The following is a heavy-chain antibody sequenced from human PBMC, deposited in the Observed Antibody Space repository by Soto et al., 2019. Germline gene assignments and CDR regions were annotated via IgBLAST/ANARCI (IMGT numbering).Heavy chain of an antibody. J-gene: IGHJ4*02. V-gene: IGHV1-3*04. D-gene: IGHD1-26*01. CDR2: INTANGDT. CDR3: ARDTGGRWEINYFDY. Sequence: QVHLVQSGAEVKKPGASVKVSCKASGYTFTAYNMHWLRQAPGQTLEWMGWINTANGDTRYSQNCQGRATLARDTSASTVYVEMSSLTSEDTAVYYCARDTGGRWEINYFDYWGQGTLVAVSS. CDR1: GYTFTAYN.